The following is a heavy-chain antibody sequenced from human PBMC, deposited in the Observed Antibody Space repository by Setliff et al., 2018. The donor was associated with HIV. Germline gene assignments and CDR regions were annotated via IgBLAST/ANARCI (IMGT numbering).Heavy chain of an antibody. CDR2: IVVGSGNT. D-gene: IGHD4-17*01. Sequence: RASVKVSCKTSGFTFTTSTMQWVRQARGQRLEWIGWIVVGSGNTNYVQKFQERVTITRDMSTNTAYMELSSLRFEDAAVYYCAAGNYGDYGRFDYWGQGTLVTVSS. J-gene: IGHJ4*02. CDR3: AAGNYGDYGRFDY. CDR1: GFTFTTST. V-gene: IGHV1-58*02.